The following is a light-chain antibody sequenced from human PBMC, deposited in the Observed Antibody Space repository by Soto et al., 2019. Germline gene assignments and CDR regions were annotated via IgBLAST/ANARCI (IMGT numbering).Light chain of an antibody. CDR1: SSDVGGYNY. CDR2: DVS. Sequence: SALTQPRSVSGSPGQSVTISCTGTSSDVGGYNYVSWYQQHPGKAPKLMIYDVSKRPSGVPDRFSGSKSGNTASVTISGLQAEDEADYYCCSYAGSYTYVVFGGGTKVTVL. CDR3: CSYAGSYTYVV. J-gene: IGLJ2*01. V-gene: IGLV2-11*01.